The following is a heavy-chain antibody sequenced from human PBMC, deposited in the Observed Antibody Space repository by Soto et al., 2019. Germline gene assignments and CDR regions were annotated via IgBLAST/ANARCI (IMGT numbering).Heavy chain of an antibody. CDR2: FCSDGTT. CDR1: GFTGSTSC. CDR3: AMDTHSPERSDH. V-gene: IGHV3-53*01. D-gene: IGHD5-18*01. J-gene: IGHJ4*02. Sequence: GWSPKLSCAASGFTGSTSCMSWVLQAPGKGLEWVSTFCSDGTTYYADPVKGRFTISRDNSKTTLYLQMNNLEVEDTAVYYCAMDTHSPERSDHWGQGTLVTVSS.